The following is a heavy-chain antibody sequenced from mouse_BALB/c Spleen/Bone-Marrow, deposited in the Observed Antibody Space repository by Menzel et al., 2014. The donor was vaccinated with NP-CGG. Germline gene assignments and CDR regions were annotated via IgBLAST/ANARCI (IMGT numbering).Heavy chain of an antibody. Sequence: VQLQQSGPGLVQPSQSLSTTCTVSGFSLTSYGVHWVRQSPGKGLEWLGVIWSGGSTDYNAAFISRLSISKDNSKSQVFFKMNSLQANGTAIYYCARNYYGSSYYAMDYWGQGTSVTVSS. CDR1: GFSLTSYG. J-gene: IGHJ4*01. CDR3: ARNYYGSSYYAMDY. V-gene: IGHV2-2*02. CDR2: IWSGGST. D-gene: IGHD1-1*01.